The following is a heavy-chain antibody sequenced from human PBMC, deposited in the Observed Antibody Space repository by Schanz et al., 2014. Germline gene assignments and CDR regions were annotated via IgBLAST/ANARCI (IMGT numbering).Heavy chain of an antibody. V-gene: IGHV1-2*06. J-gene: IGHJ5*02. Sequence: QVQLVESGGGVVQPGRSLRLSCAASRFTFSSYTMHWVRQAPGQGLEYMGRINPNSGGTNFAQKFQGRVTMTRDTSISTVYMELSRLRSDDTAVYYCAREGTVIRGLSGWFDPWGQGTLVTVSS. CDR2: INPNSGGT. CDR1: RFTFSSYT. CDR3: AREGTVIRGLSGWFDP. D-gene: IGHD3-10*01.